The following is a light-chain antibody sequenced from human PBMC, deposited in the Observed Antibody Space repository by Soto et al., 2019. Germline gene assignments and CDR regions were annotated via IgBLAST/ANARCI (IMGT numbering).Light chain of an antibody. CDR1: QSVSNNY. V-gene: IGKV3-20*01. J-gene: IGKJ1*01. CDR3: QESGT. CDR2: AAS. Sequence: EIVLTQSPGTLSLSPGERATLSCRASQSVSNNYLAWYQQRPGQAPRLLIYAASDRAIGVPDRFSGGGSGTDFTLTISSLEPEDFAVYYCQESGTFGQGTRVEIK.